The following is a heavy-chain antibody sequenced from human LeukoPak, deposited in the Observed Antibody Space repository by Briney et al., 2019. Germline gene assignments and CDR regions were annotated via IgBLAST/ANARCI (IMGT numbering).Heavy chain of an antibody. CDR3: ARGVFLEWLHY. Sequence: GGSLRLSCAASGFTVSSNYMSWVRQAPGKGLEWVSVIYSGGSTYYADSVKGRFTISRDNSKNTLYLQMNSLRAEDTAVYYCARGVFLEWLHYWGQGTLVTVSS. CDR1: GFTVSSNY. CDR2: IYSGGST. J-gene: IGHJ4*02. D-gene: IGHD3-3*01. V-gene: IGHV3-66*01.